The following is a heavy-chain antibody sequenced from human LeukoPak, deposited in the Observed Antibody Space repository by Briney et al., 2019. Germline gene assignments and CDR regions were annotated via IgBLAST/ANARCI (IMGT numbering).Heavy chain of an antibody. Sequence: GGCLRLACAASGFTSIRYAMRGGREGPRGRLWWVSLISVIGGGPYTADSVKGRFTISRDNSKNTLYLQMNSLRGEDTAVYYCAKGKGSSTSCSDYWGQGTLVTVSS. V-gene: IGHV3-23*01. J-gene: IGHJ4*02. CDR2: ISVIGGGP. CDR1: GFTSIRYA. CDR3: AKGKGSSTSCSDY. D-gene: IGHD2-2*01.